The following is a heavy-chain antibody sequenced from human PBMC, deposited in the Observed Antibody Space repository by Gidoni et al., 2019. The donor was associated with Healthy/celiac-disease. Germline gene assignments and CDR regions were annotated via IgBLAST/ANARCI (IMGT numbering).Heavy chain of an antibody. CDR3: AKGDRGPYYYYGMDV. CDR1: GFTFRSDA. CDR2: MRGSGGST. J-gene: IGHJ6*02. D-gene: IGHD3-10*01. Sequence: EVQLLESGGGLVQPGGSLRLSCAASGFTFRSDAMSWVRQAPGQGLGWVSAMRGSGGSTYDADSVKGRFTISRDNSKNTLDLQMNSLRAEDTAVYYCAKGDRGPYYYYGMDVWGQGTTVTVSS. V-gene: IGHV3-23*01.